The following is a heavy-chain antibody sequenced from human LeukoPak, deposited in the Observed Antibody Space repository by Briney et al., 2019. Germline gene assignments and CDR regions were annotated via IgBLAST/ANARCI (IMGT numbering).Heavy chain of an antibody. Sequence: SGTLSLTCTVSGGSISSSNYFWGLIRQPPGKGLEWMGTISFRGSTYYNPSLKSRVTISVDTSKNQFSLKLSSVTAADTAVYYCARLPTVTFFDYWGQGTLVTVSS. CDR1: GGSISSSNYF. D-gene: IGHD4-17*01. V-gene: IGHV4-39*01. CDR3: ARLPTVTFFDY. CDR2: ISFRGST. J-gene: IGHJ4*02.